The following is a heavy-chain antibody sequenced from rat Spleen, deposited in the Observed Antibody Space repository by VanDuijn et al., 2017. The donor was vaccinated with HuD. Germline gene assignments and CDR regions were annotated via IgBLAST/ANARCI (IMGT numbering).Heavy chain of an antibody. V-gene: IGHV5-27*01. D-gene: IGHD1-10*01. J-gene: IGHJ2*01. Sequence: EVQLVESGGGLVQPGRSLKLSCAASGFTFSYYDMAWLRQAPTKGLGWVASISTSGSRTYYPGSVKGRFTISRDNANSTLYLQMNSLRSEDTATYYCTRGGNYDFDYWGQGVLVTVSS. CDR3: TRGGNYDFDY. CDR2: ISTSGSRT. CDR1: GFTFSYYD.